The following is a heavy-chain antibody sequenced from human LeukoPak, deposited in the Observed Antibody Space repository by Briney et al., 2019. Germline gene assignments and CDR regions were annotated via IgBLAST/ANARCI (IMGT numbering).Heavy chain of an antibody. D-gene: IGHD3-22*01. J-gene: IGHJ1*01. V-gene: IGHV3-74*01. Sequence: GGSLRLSCAASGFTFSTYWMHGVRQAPGKGLVWVSRIKSDGSTNYADSVKGRFTISRDNANNTLSLQMNSLRPEDTGVYYCARAPSEIGGYYPKYFRHWGQGTLVTVSS. CDR2: IKSDGST. CDR3: ARAPSEIGGYYPKYFRH. CDR1: GFTFSTYW.